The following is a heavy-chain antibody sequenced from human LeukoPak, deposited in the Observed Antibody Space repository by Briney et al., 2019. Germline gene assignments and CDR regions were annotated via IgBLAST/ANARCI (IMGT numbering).Heavy chain of an antibody. D-gene: IGHD2-2*01. J-gene: IGHJ4*02. CDR3: ARAEYLIYYFDY. V-gene: IGHV4-31*03. CDR2: IYYSGST. Sequence: SQTLSLTCTVSGGSISSGGYYWSWIRQHPGKGLEWIGYIYYSGSTYYNPSLKSRVTISVDTSKNQFSLKLSSVTAADTAVYYCARAEYLIYYFDYWGQGTLVTVSS. CDR1: GGSISSGGYY.